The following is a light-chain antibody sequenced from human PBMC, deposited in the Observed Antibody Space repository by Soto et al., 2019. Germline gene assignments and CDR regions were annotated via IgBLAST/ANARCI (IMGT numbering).Light chain of an antibody. CDR2: YAS. Sequence: EIMMTQFPATLSVSPGERATLSCSASQSVSNNLAWYQQKPGQAPRLLISYASTRATSIPARFSGSGSGTEFTLTISSLQSEDFALYYCQHYNNWPPIPFGQGTRLDIK. CDR3: QHYNNWPPIP. V-gene: IGKV3-15*01. J-gene: IGKJ5*01. CDR1: QSVSNN.